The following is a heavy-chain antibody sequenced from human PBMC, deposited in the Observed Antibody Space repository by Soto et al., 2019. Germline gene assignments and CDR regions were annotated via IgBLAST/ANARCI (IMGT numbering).Heavy chain of an antibody. CDR2: IKEDGSEK. J-gene: IGHJ4*02. D-gene: IGHD2-15*01. V-gene: IGHV3-7*01. CDR1: GFIFSSYW. CDR3: ARDTDIH. Sequence: PGGSLRLSCAASGFIFSSYWMTWVRQAPGKGLEWVANIKEDGSEKHYADSVKGRFTISRDNAKNSLYLQMSNLRAEDTAVYYCARDTDIHWGQGTLVTVSS.